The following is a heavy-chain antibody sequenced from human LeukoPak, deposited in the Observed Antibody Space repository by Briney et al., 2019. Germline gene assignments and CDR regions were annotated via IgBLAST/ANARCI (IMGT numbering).Heavy chain of an antibody. J-gene: IGHJ4*02. V-gene: IGHV4-61*02. CDR3: ARADWNEDY. CDR1: GASISSDNYY. D-gene: IGHD1-1*01. Sequence: PSETLSLTCTVSGASISSDNYYWSWIRQPAGKGLEWIGRIYTSGSTNYNPSLKGRVTVSLDTSKNQFSLKLSSVTAADTAVYYCARADWNEDYWGQGTLVTVSS. CDR2: IYTSGST.